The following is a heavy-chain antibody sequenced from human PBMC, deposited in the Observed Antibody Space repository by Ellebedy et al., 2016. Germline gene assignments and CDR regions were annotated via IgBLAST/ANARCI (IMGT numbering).Heavy chain of an antibody. J-gene: IGHJ5*02. D-gene: IGHD5-18*01. CDR2: IYYSGST. CDR1: GGSISSYY. Sequence: SETLSLXCTVSGGSISSYYWSWIRQPPGKGLEWIGYIYYSGSTNYNPSLKSRVTISVDTSKNQFSLKLSSVTAADTAVYYCAKQGYPNPNWLNPWGQGTLVTVSS. CDR3: AKQGYPNPNWLNP. V-gene: IGHV4-59*13.